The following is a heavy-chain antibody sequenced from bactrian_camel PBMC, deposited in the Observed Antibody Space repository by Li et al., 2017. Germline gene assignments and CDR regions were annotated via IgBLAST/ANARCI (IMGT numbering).Heavy chain of an antibody. V-gene: IGHV3S55*01. CDR3: AADHPADSDLDDTELC. CDR2: TSSDGNP. CDR1: GFSVDDAD. D-gene: IGHD4*01. Sequence: VQLVESGGGSARAGETLRLSCLVSGFSVDDADIGWYRQVEKYDCELVARTSSDGNPYYEDSVKGRFTISADIAKNTVYLQMNSLKPEDTGVYYCAADHPADSDLDDTELCWGQGTQVTVS. J-gene: IGHJ4*01.